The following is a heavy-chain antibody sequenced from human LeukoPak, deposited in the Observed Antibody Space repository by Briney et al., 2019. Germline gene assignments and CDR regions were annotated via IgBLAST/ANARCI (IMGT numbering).Heavy chain of an antibody. CDR1: GFTFSDYW. V-gene: IGHV3-7*01. CDR2: IKQDGSEK. CDR3: AELGITMIGGV. D-gene: IGHD3-10*02. Sequence: GGSLRLSCAASGFTFSDYWMSWVRQAPGKGLEWVANIKQDGSEKYSVDSVKGRFTISRDNAKNSLFLQMNSLRAEDTAVYYCAELGITMIGGVWGKGTTVTISS. J-gene: IGHJ6*04.